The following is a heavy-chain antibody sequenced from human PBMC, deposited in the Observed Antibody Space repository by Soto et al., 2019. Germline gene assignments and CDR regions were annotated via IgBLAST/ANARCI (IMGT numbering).Heavy chain of an antibody. D-gene: IGHD2-15*01. J-gene: IGHJ5*02. Sequence: SETLSLTCTVSGGSISSSSYYWGWIRQPPGKGLEWIGYIYYSGSTYYNPSLKSRVTISVDTSKNQFSLKLSSVTAADTAVYYCARIVVVVAAWWFDPWGQGTLVTVSS. CDR3: ARIVVVVAAWWFDP. CDR1: GGSISSSSYY. CDR2: IYYSGST. V-gene: IGHV4-31*03.